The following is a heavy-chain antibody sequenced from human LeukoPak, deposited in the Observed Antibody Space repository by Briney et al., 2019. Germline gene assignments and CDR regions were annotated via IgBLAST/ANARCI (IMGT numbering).Heavy chain of an antibody. D-gene: IGHD3-3*01. V-gene: IGHV1-3*03. Sequence: ASVKVSCKASGYTFTSYAMHWVRQAPGQRLEWMGWINAGNGNTKYSQEFQGRVTITRDTSASTAYMELSSLRSEDMAVYYCARSTITIFGVVINYFDYWGQGTLVTVSS. CDR1: GYTFTSYA. CDR3: ARSTITIFGVVINYFDY. CDR2: INAGNGNT. J-gene: IGHJ4*02.